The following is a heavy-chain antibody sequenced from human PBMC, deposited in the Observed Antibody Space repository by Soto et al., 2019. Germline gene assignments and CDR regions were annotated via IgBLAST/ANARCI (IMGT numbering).Heavy chain of an antibody. CDR2: IYPGDSDT. D-gene: IGHD6-13*01. CDR3: ARSRIAAAPHNWFDP. J-gene: IGHJ5*02. Sequence: PGESLKISCKGSGYSFTSYWIGWVRQMPGKGLEWMGIIYPGDSDTRYSPSFQGQVTISADKSISTAYLQWSSLKASDTAMYYCARSRIAAAPHNWFDPWGQGTLVTVSS. CDR1: GYSFTSYW. V-gene: IGHV5-51*01.